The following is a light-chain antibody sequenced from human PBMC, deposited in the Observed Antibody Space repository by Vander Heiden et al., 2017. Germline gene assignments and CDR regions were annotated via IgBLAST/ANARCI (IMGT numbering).Light chain of an antibody. CDR3: LQDYNYPLT. Sequence: AIQMTQSPSSLSASVGDRVTITCRASQAIRNDLGWYQQKPGKAPKLLIYAASSLQSGVPSRVSGSGSGTDFTLTISNLQAEDSATYYGLQDYNYPLTFGGGTKVEIK. J-gene: IGKJ4*01. CDR1: QAIRND. V-gene: IGKV1-6*01. CDR2: AAS.